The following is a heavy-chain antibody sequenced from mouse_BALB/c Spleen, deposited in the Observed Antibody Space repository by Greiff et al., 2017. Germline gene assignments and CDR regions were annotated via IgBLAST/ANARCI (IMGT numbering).Heavy chain of an antibody. V-gene: IGHV1-69*01. CDR2: IDTSDSYT. CDR1: GYTFTDYW. J-gene: IGHJ1*01. CDR3: ARGALHYYGVGYFDV. D-gene: IGHD1-2*01. Sequence: VQLQQPGAELVMPGASVKMSCKASGYTFTDYWMHWVKQRPGQGLEWIGAIDTSDSYTSYNQKFKGKATLTVDESSSTAYMQLSSLTSEDSAVYYCARGALHYYGVGYFDVWGAGTTVTVSS.